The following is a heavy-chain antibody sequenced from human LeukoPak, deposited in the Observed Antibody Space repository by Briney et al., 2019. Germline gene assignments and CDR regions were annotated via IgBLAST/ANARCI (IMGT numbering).Heavy chain of an antibody. V-gene: IGHV3-33*01. J-gene: IGHJ4*02. CDR3: ARAASRWYYDTLGYFDY. CDR2: IWYDGSNK. CDR1: GFTFSSYG. D-gene: IGHD3-9*01. Sequence: GGSLRLSCAASGFTFSSYGMHWVRQAPGKGLEWVAVIWYDGSNKYYADSVKGRFTISRDNSKNTLYLQMNSLRAGDTAVYYCARAASRWYYDTLGYFDYWGQGTLVTVSS.